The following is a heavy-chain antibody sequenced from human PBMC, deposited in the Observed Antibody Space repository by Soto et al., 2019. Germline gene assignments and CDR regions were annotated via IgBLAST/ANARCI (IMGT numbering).Heavy chain of an antibody. CDR3: ASDRLEQQLTWFDP. CDR1: GGSIRSGGYY. J-gene: IGHJ5*02. CDR2: IYCSGST. D-gene: IGHD6-13*01. Sequence: QVQLQESGPGLVKPSQTLSLTCTVSGGSIRSGGYYWSWIRQHPGKGLEWIGYIYCSGSTYHTPSLTSRVTIAVETSKNQFSLKLSSVTAADTAVYYCASDRLEQQLTWFDPWGQGTLVTVSS. V-gene: IGHV4-31*03.